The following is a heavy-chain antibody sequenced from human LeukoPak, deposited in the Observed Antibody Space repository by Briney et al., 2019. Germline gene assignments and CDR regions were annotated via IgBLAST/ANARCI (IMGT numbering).Heavy chain of an antibody. V-gene: IGHV1-18*01. CDR2: ISAYNVNT. CDR3: ARDATRDWELLSCWFDH. CDR1: GYTFTIYV. D-gene: IGHD1-26*01. J-gene: IGHJ5*02. Sequence: ASVNVSCNAAGYTFTIYVISGVRQAPGQGLGGMGWISAYNVNTNYAQKLQGRGTMTTDTSTSKAYMELRSLRYDDTAVYYCARDATRDWELLSCWFDHWGQGTMVTVSS.